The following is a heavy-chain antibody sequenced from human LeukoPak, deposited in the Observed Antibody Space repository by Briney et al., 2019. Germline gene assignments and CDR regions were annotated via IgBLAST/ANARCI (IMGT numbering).Heavy chain of an antibody. CDR2: ISYDGSKK. CDR1: GFTFSSYA. Sequence: PGRSLRLSCAASGFTFSSYAMHWVRQAPGKGLEWVAVISYDGSKKYYADSVKGRFTISRDNSKNTLYLQMNSLRAEDTAVYYCAKDEGKKQQPMTADYWGQGTLVTVSS. D-gene: IGHD6-13*01. CDR3: AKDEGKKQQPMTADY. J-gene: IGHJ4*02. V-gene: IGHV3-30-3*01.